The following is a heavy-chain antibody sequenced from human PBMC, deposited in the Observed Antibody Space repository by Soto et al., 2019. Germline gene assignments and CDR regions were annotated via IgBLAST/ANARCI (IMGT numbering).Heavy chain of an antibody. V-gene: IGHV3-21*01. CDR1: GFTFSSYS. CDR3: ARDKSIAAHTVDY. J-gene: IGHJ4*02. CDR2: ISSSSSYI. Sequence: GGSLRLSCAASGFTFSSYSMNWVRQAPGKGLEWVSSISSSSSYIYYADSVKGRFTISRDNAKNSLYLQMNSLRAEDTAVYYCARDKSIAAHTVDYWGQGTLGTVSS. D-gene: IGHD6-6*01.